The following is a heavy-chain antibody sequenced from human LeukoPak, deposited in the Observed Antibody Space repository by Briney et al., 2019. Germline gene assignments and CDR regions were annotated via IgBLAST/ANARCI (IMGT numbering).Heavy chain of an antibody. D-gene: IGHD2-2*01. V-gene: IGHV3-23*01. CDR3: AKYPYLVVVPAANYYFDY. CDR1: GFTFSSYA. J-gene: IGHJ4*02. CDR2: ISGSGGST. Sequence: GGSLRLSFAATGFTFSSYAMSWVRQAPGKGLEWLSAISGSGGSTSYPDPVKCRFTISRDNSKNPLHLQMNSLRAQDTAVYYCAKYPYLVVVPAANYYFDYCRQGTLVAVSS.